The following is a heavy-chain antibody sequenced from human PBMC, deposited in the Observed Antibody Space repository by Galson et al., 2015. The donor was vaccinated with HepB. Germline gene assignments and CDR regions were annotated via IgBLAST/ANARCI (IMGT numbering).Heavy chain of an antibody. J-gene: IGHJ4*02. D-gene: IGHD3-3*01. CDR3: ARAHYDFSLAVD. Sequence: LSLTCSVSGGSVSAYYWSWVRQPPGKGLEWIGYIYYSGGTNYNPSLKSRVTISVDTSNNHFSLKLTSVTAADTAIYYCARAHYDFSLAVDWGQGTLVTVSS. CDR2: IYYSGGT. CDR1: GGSVSAYY. V-gene: IGHV4-59*02.